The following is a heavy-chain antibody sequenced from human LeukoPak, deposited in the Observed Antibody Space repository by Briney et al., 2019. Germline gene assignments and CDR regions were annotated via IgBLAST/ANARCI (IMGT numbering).Heavy chain of an antibody. CDR3: ARWLIYYMDV. D-gene: IGHD5-12*01. CDR2: ISAYNGNT. J-gene: IGHJ6*03. V-gene: IGHV1-18*01. Sequence: ASVKVSCKASGGTFSSYAISWVRQAPGQGLEWMGWISAYNGNTNYAQKLQGRVTMTTDTSTSTAYMELRSLRSDDTAVYYCARWLIYYMDVWGKGTTVTVSS. CDR1: GGTFSSYA.